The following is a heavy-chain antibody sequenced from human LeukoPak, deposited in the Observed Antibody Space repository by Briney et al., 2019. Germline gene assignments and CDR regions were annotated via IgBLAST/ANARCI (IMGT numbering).Heavy chain of an antibody. V-gene: IGHV1-18*01. CDR2: ISAYNGNK. CDR3: ASRRWYSSGWYDY. CDR1: GYTFTSYG. D-gene: IGHD6-19*01. Sequence: ASVKVSCKASGYTFTSYGISWVRQAPGQGLEWMAWISAYNGNKNYAQKLQGRVTITTDTSTSTAYMKLRSLRSDDTAVYYCASRRWYSSGWYDYWGQGTLVTVSS. J-gene: IGHJ4*02.